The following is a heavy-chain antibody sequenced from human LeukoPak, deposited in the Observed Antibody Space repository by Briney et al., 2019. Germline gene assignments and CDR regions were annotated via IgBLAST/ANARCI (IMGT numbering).Heavy chain of an antibody. CDR2: IKSKAAGGTT. Sequence: GGSLRLSCAASGFTFSNAWMTWVRQAPGKGLEWAGRIKSKAAGGTTDYAVPVKGRFTISRDDSKNTLYLQMNSLKTEDTAVYYCTTGESLVGTSIHVRWADWGQGVLVIVSS. V-gene: IGHV3-15*01. J-gene: IGHJ4*02. D-gene: IGHD1-26*01. CDR1: GFTFSNAW. CDR3: TTGESLVGTSIHVRWAD.